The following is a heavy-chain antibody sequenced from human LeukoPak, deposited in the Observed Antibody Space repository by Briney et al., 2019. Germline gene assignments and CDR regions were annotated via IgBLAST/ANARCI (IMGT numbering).Heavy chain of an antibody. J-gene: IGHJ4*02. CDR2: IKQDGSEK. D-gene: IGHD1-26*01. CDR1: GFTFSSYW. V-gene: IGHV3-7*01. Sequence: GGSLRLSCAASGFTFSSYWMSWVRQAPGKGLEWVANIKQDGSEKYYVDSVRGRFTISRDNAKNSLYLQMNSLRAEDTAVYYCARDKIVGATHFDYWGQGTLVTVSS. CDR3: ARDKIVGATHFDY.